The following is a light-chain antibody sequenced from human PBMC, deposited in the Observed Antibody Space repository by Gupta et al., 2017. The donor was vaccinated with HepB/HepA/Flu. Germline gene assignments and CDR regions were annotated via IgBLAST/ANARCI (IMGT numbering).Light chain of an antibody. CDR2: DVS. V-gene: IGLV2-11*01. J-gene: IGLJ3*02. Sequence: QSALTQPRSVSGSPGQSVTISGPGTSSDVGGYNYVSWYQQHPGKAPKLMIYDVSKRPSGVPDRFSGSKSGNTASLTISGLQAEDEADYYCCSYAGSYTWVFGGGTKLTVL. CDR3: CSYAGSYTWV. CDR1: SSDVGGYNY.